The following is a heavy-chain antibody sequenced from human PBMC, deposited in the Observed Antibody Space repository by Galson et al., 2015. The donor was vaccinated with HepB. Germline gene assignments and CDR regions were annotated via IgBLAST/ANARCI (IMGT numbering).Heavy chain of an antibody. CDR1: GFTFSNYG. CDR3: ARDGVVAVAGTEYPPDY. CDR2: IWYDGSTK. D-gene: IGHD6-19*01. J-gene: IGHJ4*02. V-gene: IGHV3-33*01. Sequence: SLRLSCAASGFTFSNYGMHWVRQAPGKGLEWVSFIWYDGSTKYYAASVKGRFTISRDNSKNTLYLQMNSLRAEDTAVYYCARDGVVAVAGTEYPPDYWGQGTLVTVSS.